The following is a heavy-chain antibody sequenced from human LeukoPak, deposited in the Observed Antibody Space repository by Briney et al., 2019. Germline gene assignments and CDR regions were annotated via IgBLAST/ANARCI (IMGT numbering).Heavy chain of an antibody. D-gene: IGHD2-2*01. V-gene: IGHV3-23*01. CDR1: GITFSNSA. J-gene: IGHJ4*02. CDR3: AKGHNGRVVVSSFNY. Sequence: GGSLRLSCVPSGITFSNSALSWVRQAPGKGLEWVSTITKSGDQTHYADSVRGLFTISRDIFKNTLYLQMNSLRAEDTAVYYCAKGHNGRVVVSSFNYWGQGTLVTVSS. CDR2: ITKSGDQT.